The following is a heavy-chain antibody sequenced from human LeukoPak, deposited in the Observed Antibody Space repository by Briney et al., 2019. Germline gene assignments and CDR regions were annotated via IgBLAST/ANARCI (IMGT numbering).Heavy chain of an antibody. D-gene: IGHD3-16*01. CDR3: ARVQAPADDYVWGSYNHPDY. V-gene: IGHV4-30-4*01. Sequence: PSETLSLTCTVSRGSISSGDYYWSWIRQPPGKGLEWIGYIYYSGSTYYNPSLKSRVTISVDTSKNQFSLKLSSVTAADTAVYYCARVQAPADDYVWGSYNHPDYWGQGTLVTVSS. CDR2: IYYSGST. J-gene: IGHJ4*02. CDR1: RGSISSGDYY.